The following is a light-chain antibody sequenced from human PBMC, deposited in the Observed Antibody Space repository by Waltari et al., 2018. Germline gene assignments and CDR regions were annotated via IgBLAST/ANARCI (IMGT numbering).Light chain of an antibody. J-gene: IGKJ4*01. CDR1: QSVSSY. CDR2: DAS. V-gene: IGKV3-11*01. Sequence: EIVLTQSPATLSLSPGERATLPCRASQSVSSYLDWYQQKPGQAPRLLIYDASNRATGIPARFSGSGSGTDFTLTISSLEPEDFAVYYCQQRSNWPHLTFGGGTKVEIK. CDR3: QQRSNWPHLT.